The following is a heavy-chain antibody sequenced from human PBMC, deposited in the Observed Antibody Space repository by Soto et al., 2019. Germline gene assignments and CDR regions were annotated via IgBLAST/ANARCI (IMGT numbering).Heavy chain of an antibody. Sequence: SETLCLTCSIYSGSFSGYYWSLIRQPSGKGLEWIGEISQSGNTNYSPSLKSRVSISIDTSKKQFSLNLASVSAADTAVYYCARAPKVSGSSQTRPDFWGQGTLVTVSS. D-gene: IGHD6-6*01. CDR1: SGSFSGYY. CDR2: ISQSGNT. V-gene: IGHV4-34*01. CDR3: ARAPKVSGSSQTRPDF. J-gene: IGHJ4*02.